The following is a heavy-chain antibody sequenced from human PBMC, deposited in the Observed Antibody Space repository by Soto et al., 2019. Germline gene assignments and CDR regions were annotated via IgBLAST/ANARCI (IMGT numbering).Heavy chain of an antibody. J-gene: IGHJ5*02. Sequence: QLQLQESGPGLVKPSETLSLTCTVSGGSISSSSYYWGWIRQPPGKGLEWIGSIYYSGSTYYNPSLKCRVTISVDTSKNQFPLKLSTVTAADTAVYDCASPGGQWLHPSLFDPWGQGTLVTVSS. CDR1: GGSISSSSYY. D-gene: IGHD6-19*01. V-gene: IGHV4-39*01. CDR3: ASPGGQWLHPSLFDP. CDR2: IYYSGST.